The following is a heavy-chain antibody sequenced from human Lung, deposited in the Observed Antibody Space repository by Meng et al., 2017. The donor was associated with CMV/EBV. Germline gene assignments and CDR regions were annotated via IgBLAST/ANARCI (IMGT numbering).Heavy chain of an antibody. J-gene: IGHJ6*02. D-gene: IGHD3-3*01. CDR3: AKDLGDSIFGVVLPDQHQYGMDV. Sequence: GEXXTISCAASGFTFSSYWMSWVRQAPGKGLEWVANINQDGSEKYYVDSVEGRFTISRDNAKDSLYLQMNALRPEDTAVYYCAKDLGDSIFGVVLPDQHQYGMDVWXQGTXVTVSS. CDR1: GFTFSSYW. V-gene: IGHV3-7*04. CDR2: INQDGSEK.